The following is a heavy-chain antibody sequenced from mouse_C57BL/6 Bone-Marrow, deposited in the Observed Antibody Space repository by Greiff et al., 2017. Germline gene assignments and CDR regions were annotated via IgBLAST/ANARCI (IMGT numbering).Heavy chain of an antibody. V-gene: IGHV14-3*01. J-gene: IGHJ2*01. Sequence: VQLKESVAELVRPGASVKLSCTASGFNIKNTYMHWVKQRPEQGLEWIGRIDPANGNTNYAPKFPGKATITADTSSNTAYLQLSSLTSEDTAIYYVDRCDYGSRSDFDYWGQGTTLTVSS. CDR1: GFNIKNTY. CDR2: IDPANGNT. CDR3: DRCDYGSRSDFDY. D-gene: IGHD1-1*01.